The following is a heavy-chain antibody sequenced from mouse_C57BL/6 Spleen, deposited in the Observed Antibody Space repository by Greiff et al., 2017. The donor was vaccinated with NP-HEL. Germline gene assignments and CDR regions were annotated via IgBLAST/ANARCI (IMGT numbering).Heavy chain of an antibody. CDR3: ARQNYGSREFAY. V-gene: IGHV1-22*01. J-gene: IGHJ3*01. Sequence: EVQLQQSGPELVKPGASVKMSCKASGYTFTDYNMHWVKQSHGKSLEWIGYINPNNGGTSYNQKFKGKATLTVNKSSSTAYMELRSLTSEDSAVYYCARQNYGSREFAYWGQGTLVTVSA. CDR1: GYTFTDYN. CDR2: INPNNGGT. D-gene: IGHD1-1*01.